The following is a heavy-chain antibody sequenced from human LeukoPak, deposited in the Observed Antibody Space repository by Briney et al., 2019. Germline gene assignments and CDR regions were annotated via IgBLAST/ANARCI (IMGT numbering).Heavy chain of an antibody. V-gene: IGHV3-23*01. J-gene: IGHJ4*02. CDR2: ISDSGGRK. CDR1: GITLSNYG. D-gene: IGHD3-22*01. CDR3: AKRGVVIRVILVGFHKEAYYFDS. Sequence: GRTLRLSCAVSGITLSNYGMSWVPQAPGKGLEWVAGISDSGGRKNYADSVRGRFTISRDNPKNTLYLQMNSLRAEDTAVYFCAKRGVVIRVILVGFHKEAYYFDSWGQGALVTVSS.